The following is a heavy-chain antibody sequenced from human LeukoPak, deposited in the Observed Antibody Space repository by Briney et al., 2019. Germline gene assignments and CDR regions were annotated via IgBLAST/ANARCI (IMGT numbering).Heavy chain of an antibody. Sequence: SETLSLTCAVYGGSFSGYYSSWIRQPPGKGLEWIGEINHSGSTNYNPSLKSRVTISVDTTKNQFSLKLSSVSAADTAVYYCARLSQTGAFDIWGQGTMVTVSS. CDR1: GGSFSGYY. D-gene: IGHD1-14*01. CDR2: INHSGST. CDR3: ARLSQTGAFDI. V-gene: IGHV4-34*01. J-gene: IGHJ3*02.